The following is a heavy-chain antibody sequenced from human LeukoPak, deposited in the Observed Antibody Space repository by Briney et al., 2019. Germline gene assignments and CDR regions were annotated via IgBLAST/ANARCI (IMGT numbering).Heavy chain of an antibody. Sequence: QTGGSLRLSCAASGFTVSSNYMSWVRQAPGKGLEWVSVIYSGGSTYYADSVKGRFTISRDNSKNTLYLQMNSLRAEDTAVYYCARDRPFGELDDAFDIWGQGTMVTVSS. J-gene: IGHJ3*02. CDR1: GFTVSSNY. CDR3: ARDRPFGELDDAFDI. D-gene: IGHD3-10*01. V-gene: IGHV3-66*01. CDR2: IYSGGST.